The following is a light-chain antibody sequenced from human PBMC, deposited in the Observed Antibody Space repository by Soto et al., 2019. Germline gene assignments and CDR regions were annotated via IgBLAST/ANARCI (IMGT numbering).Light chain of an antibody. J-gene: IGKJ3*01. CDR2: GAS. CDR1: QSVSSSY. V-gene: IGKV3-20*01. CDR3: QQYGNSPFT. Sequence: EIVLTQSPGTLSLSPGERATLSCRASQSVSSSYLAWYQQKPGQAPRLLIYGASTRATGSPDRFSGGGSGTAFNLTISRLEPEDFAVYYCQQYGNSPFTFGPGTKVDIK.